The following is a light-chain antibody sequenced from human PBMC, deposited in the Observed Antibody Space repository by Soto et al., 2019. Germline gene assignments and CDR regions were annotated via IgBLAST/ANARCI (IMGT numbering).Light chain of an antibody. J-gene: IGKJ1*01. V-gene: IGKV3-20*01. CDR1: QSVNSNY. CDR2: ETS. Sequence: DIVLTQSSATLSLSPGDRATLYCRASQSVNSNYLAWYQQKHGQAPRLLMYETSSRATGIPDRFSGSGSGTDVTLTISRLEPEDFAVYYCQQYGSSPQTFGQGTKVDIK. CDR3: QQYGSSPQT.